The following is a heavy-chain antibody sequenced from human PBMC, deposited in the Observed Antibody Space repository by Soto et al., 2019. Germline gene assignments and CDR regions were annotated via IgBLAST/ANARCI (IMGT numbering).Heavy chain of an antibody. Sequence: ASVKVSCKASGYTFTSYGISWVRQAPGQGLEWMGWISAYNGNTNYAQKLQGRVTMTTDTSTSTAYMELRSLRSDDTAVYYCARADRDYDFWSGYYGKDYWGQGTLVTVSS. D-gene: IGHD3-3*01. J-gene: IGHJ4*02. CDR2: ISAYNGNT. V-gene: IGHV1-18*01. CDR3: ARADRDYDFWSGYYGKDY. CDR1: GYTFTSYG.